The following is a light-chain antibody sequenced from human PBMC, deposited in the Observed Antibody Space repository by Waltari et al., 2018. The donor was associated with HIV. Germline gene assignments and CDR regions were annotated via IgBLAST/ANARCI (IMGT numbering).Light chain of an antibody. J-gene: IGKJ2*01. CDR3: QQYNNWPPYT. CDR2: GAS. CDR1: HSVSRD. V-gene: IGKV3-15*01. Sequence: EIVTTQSPATLSVSPGERATLSCRASHSVSRDLAWYQQKPGQVPRLLIYGASTRATGIPVRFSGSRSGTEFTLTISSLQSEDFGVYYCQQYNNWPPYTFGQGTKVEIK.